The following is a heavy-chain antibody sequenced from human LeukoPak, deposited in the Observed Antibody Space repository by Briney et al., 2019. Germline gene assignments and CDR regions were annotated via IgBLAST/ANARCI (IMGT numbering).Heavy chain of an antibody. V-gene: IGHV3-48*01. D-gene: IGHD5-18*01. CDR3: VRAGTAVVTWKRNYYYYYMDV. J-gene: IGHJ6*03. CDR1: GFTFSRYS. Sequence: GSLRLSCAASGFTFSRYSMNRVRQAPGKGLERVSYISSSSSTIYYADSVKGRFTISRDNAKNSLYLQMNSLRAEDTAVYYCVRAGTAVVTWKRNYYYYYMDVWGKGTTVTVSS. CDR2: ISSSSSTI.